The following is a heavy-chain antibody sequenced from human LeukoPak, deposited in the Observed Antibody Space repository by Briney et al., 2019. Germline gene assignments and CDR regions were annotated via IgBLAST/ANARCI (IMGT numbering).Heavy chain of an antibody. CDR2: ISSRSSYI. CDR1: GITFSNYS. D-gene: IGHD5-24*01. Sequence: GGSLRLSCAASGITFSNYSMNWARQAPGKGLEWVSSISSRSSYIYYAYSVKGRFTISRDNAKNSLYLQMNSLRAEDTAVYYCARGGYGYNFWGQGTLVTVSS. V-gene: IGHV3-21*01. CDR3: ARGGYGYNF. J-gene: IGHJ4*02.